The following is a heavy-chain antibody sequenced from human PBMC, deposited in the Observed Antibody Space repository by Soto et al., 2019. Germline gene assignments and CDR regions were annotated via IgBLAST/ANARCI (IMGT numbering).Heavy chain of an antibody. CDR3: AVVDSTGNWFDP. Sequence: SETLSLTCTVSGGSISSSDFYWGWLRQPPGKGLDFIGSMYYSGTTYYNPSLKNRITISVDTSKNQFSLKLISVTAADTAVYSCAVVDSTGNWFDPWGQGALVTVSS. V-gene: IGHV4-39*01. CDR2: MYYSGTT. J-gene: IGHJ5*02. CDR1: GGSISSSDFY. D-gene: IGHD3-22*01.